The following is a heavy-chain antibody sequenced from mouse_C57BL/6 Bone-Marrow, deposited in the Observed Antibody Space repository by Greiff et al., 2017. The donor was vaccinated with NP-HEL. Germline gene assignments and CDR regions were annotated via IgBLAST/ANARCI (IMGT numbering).Heavy chain of an antibody. D-gene: IGHD3-2*02. CDR3: ARGLRLPAWCAY. Sequence: QVQLQQPGAELVKPGASVKMSCKASGYTFTSYWITWVKQRPGQGLEWIGDIYPGSGSPNYNEQFKSKATLTLDTSSSTAYMQLSSLTSEDSAVYYGARGLRLPAWCAYWGQGTLVTVAA. CDR2: IYPGSGSP. CDR1: GYTFTSYW. V-gene: IGHV1-55*01. J-gene: IGHJ3*01.